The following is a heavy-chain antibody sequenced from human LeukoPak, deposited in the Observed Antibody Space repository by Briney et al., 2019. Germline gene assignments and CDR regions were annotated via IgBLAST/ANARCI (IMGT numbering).Heavy chain of an antibody. D-gene: IGHD6-19*01. V-gene: IGHV4-34*01. CDR2: INHSGST. CDR3: ARRQGQQWLGPNKPIDY. Sequence: GSLRLSCAASGFTFNTYAMSWIRQPPGKGLEWIGEINHSGSTNYNPSLKSRVTISVDTSKNQFSLKLSSVTAANTAVYYCARRQGQQWLGPNKPIDYWGQGTLVTVSS. CDR1: GFTFNTYA. J-gene: IGHJ4*02.